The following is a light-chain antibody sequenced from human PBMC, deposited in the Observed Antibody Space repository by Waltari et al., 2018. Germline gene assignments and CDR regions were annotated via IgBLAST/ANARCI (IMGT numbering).Light chain of an antibody. V-gene: IGLV1-40*01. CDR3: QSYDGTLGGLYV. CDR2: ENN. Sequence: QSVLTQSPSVSGAPGQRVTIPCSWSSPNIGAGPGLHCYQQFPGRAPKLLIFENNNRPSGVPDRFSGSKSGTSASLVITGLQAEDEADYYCQSYDGTLGGLYVFGSGTAVTVL. J-gene: IGLJ1*01. CDR1: SPNIGAGPG.